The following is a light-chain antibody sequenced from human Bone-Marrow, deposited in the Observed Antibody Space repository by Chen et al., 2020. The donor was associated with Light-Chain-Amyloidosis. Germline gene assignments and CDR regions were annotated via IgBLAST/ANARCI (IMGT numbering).Light chain of an antibody. V-gene: IGKV4-1*01. CDR3: KQYFSTHRT. Sequence: DIVMTQSPDSLAVSLGERATINCKSSQSGLYSSNNTNYLARYQQIPGQPPKLLIYCGSTRESGVPDRVSGSGSGTDVNLTISSLQAEDVAVDYCKQYFSTHRTFGQGTKEDIK. CDR1: QSGLYSSNNTNY. CDR2: CGS. J-gene: IGKJ1*01.